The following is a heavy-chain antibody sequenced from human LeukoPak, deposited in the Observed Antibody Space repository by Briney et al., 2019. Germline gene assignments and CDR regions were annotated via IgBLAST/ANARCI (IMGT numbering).Heavy chain of an antibody. CDR1: GFTFTNYE. D-gene: IGHD3-10*01. V-gene: IGHV3-48*03. CDR2: ISGSGDVI. CDR3: ARPLGYSGSGSYYAY. J-gene: IGHJ4*02. Sequence: GGSLRLSCSASGFTFTNYEMNWVRQAPGKGLEWVSYISGSGDVIHYADSVEGRFIISRENAEDSLFLQMNSLRAEDAAVYFCARPLGYSGSGSYYAYWGQGTLVTVSS.